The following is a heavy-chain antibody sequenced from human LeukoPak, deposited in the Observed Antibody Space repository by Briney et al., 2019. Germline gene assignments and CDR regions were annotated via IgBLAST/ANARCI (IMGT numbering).Heavy chain of an antibody. Sequence: ASVKVSCKASGYTFISYGISWVRQAPGQGLEWMGWISAYNGNTNYAQKLQGRVTMTTDTSTSTAYMELSRLRSDDTAVYYCAREMAVAGSGVIDSWGQGTLVTVSS. CDR1: GYTFISYG. J-gene: IGHJ4*02. CDR2: ISAYNGNT. D-gene: IGHD6-19*01. CDR3: AREMAVAGSGVIDS. V-gene: IGHV1-18*01.